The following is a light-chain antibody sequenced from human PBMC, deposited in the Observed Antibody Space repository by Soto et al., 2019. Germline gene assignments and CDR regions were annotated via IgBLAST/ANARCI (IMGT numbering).Light chain of an antibody. V-gene: IGKV1-39*01. J-gene: IGKJ1*01. CDR2: GAS. CDR3: QQSYTILRT. Sequence: DIQMTQSPSSLSASVGDRVTITCRASQSITIYLNWYQQQPGKAPRLLIYGASTLQTGVPSRFSGRGSGTDFTLTISNLQPEDFAIYYCQQSYTILRTFGQGTKVEIK. CDR1: QSITIY.